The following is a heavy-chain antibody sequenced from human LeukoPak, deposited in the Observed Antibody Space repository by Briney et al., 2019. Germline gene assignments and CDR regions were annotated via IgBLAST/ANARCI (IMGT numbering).Heavy chain of an antibody. CDR3: ARVGSGWYSDY. Sequence: ASVKVSCKASGYTFSSYYIHWVRQAPGQGLEWMGIINPSAGSTTYAQKFQGRVTMTRDTSTSTVYMELSSLRSDDTAVFYCARVGSGWYSDYWGQGTLVTVSS. CDR1: GYTFSSYY. V-gene: IGHV1-46*03. D-gene: IGHD6-19*01. CDR2: INPSAGST. J-gene: IGHJ4*02.